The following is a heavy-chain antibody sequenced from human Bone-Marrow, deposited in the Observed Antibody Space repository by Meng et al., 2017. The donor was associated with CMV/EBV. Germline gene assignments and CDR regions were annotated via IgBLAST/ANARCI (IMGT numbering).Heavy chain of an antibody. Sequence: SETLSLTCAVYGGSFSGYYWSWIRQPPGKGLEWIGEINHSGSTNYNPSLKSRVTISVDTSKNQFSLKLGSVTAADTAVYYCARLRRYSSGWGAEYFQHWGQGTLVTVSS. CDR3: ARLRRYSSGWGAEYFQH. J-gene: IGHJ1*01. CDR1: GGSFSGYY. V-gene: IGHV4-34*01. CDR2: INHSGST. D-gene: IGHD6-19*01.